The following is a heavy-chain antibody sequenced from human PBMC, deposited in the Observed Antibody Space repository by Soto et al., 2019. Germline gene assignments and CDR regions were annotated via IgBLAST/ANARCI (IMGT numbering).Heavy chain of an antibody. CDR3: ARDLEYCISTSCYDAFDI. CDR2: IYYSGST. V-gene: IGHV4-31*03. CDR1: GGSISSGGSY. D-gene: IGHD2-2*01. J-gene: IGHJ3*02. Sequence: SETPSITCTVSGGSISSGGSYWSWIRQHPGKGLEWIGYIYYSGSTYYNPSLKSRVTISVDTSKNQFSLKLSSVTAADTAVYYCARDLEYCISTSCYDAFDIWGQGTMVT.